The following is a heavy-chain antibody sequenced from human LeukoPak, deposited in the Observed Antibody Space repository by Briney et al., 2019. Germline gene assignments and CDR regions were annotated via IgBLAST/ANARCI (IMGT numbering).Heavy chain of an antibody. Sequence: ASVKVSCKASGGTFSSYAISWVRQATGQGLEWMGWMNPHSGNTGYAQKLQGRVTMTRDTSTSTAYMELSSLTSEDTAVYFCARGLSEAAAGLAYWGQGALVLVSS. V-gene: IGHV1-8*02. CDR2: MNPHSGNT. J-gene: IGHJ4*02. CDR3: ARGLSEAAAGLAY. CDR1: GGTFSSYA. D-gene: IGHD6-13*01.